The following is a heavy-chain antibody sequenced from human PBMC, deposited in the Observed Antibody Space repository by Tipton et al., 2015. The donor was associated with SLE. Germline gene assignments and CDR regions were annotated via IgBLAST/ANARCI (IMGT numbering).Heavy chain of an antibody. CDR2: IFDSGNT. J-gene: IGHJ5*02. Sequence: TLSLTCTVSGHSISSGYYWSWIRQAPGKGLEWLESIFDSGNTYYNPSLKSRVTTSVDTSTNQFSLNLNSVTAADTAIYYCARSFEMGSIHTWGQGTLVTVSS. CDR1: GHSISSGYY. D-gene: IGHD5-24*01. CDR3: ARSFEMGSIHT. V-gene: IGHV4-38-2*02.